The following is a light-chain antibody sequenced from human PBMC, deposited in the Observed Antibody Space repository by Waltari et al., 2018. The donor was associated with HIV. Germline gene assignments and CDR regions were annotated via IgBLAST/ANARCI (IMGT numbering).Light chain of an antibody. CDR1: QVLLHSNGYNY. CDR2: LGS. Sequence: DIVMTQSPPSLLVTSGEPASISCSSSQVLLHSNGYNYLVLYLQKPGQSPQLLIYLGSNRSSGVPDRFSGSGSGTDYTLKISRVEAEDVGVYYCMQALHTPRTFGQGTKLEIK. V-gene: IGKV2-28*01. J-gene: IGKJ2*02. CDR3: MQALHTPRT.